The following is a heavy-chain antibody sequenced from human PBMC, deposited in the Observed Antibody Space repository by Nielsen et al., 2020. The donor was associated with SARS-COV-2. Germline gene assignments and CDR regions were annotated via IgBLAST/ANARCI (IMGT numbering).Heavy chain of an antibody. CDR3: ARTPEYSSSFFFDY. V-gene: IGHV2-70*04. Sequence: SGPTLAKPTQTLTLTCTFSGFSLSTSGMRVSWIRQPPGKALEWLARIDWDDDKFYSTSLKTRLTISKDTSKNQVVLTMTNMDPVDTATYYCARTPEYSSSFFFDYWGQGTLVTVSS. D-gene: IGHD6-6*01. J-gene: IGHJ4*02. CDR2: IDWDDDK. CDR1: GFSLSTSGMR.